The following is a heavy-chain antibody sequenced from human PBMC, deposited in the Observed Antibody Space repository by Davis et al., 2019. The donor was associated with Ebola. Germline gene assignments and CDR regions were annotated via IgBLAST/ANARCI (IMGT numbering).Heavy chain of an antibody. D-gene: IGHD3-3*01. J-gene: IGHJ6*04. CDR1: GFIFSTYG. V-gene: IGHV3-23*01. Sequence: GESLKIPCAASGFIFSTYGMHWVRQAPGKGLEWVSAISGSGGTTYYAGSVKGRFTVSRDNSKKTMYLQMNSLRAEDTAVYYCARSGLSFGVVKYHYGMDVWGKGTTVTVSS. CDR3: ARSGLSFGVVKYHYGMDV. CDR2: ISGSGGTT.